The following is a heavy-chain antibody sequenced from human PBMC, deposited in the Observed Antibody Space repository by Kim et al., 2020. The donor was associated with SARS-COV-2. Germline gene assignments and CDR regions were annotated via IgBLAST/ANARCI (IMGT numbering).Heavy chain of an antibody. CDR1: GFTFSNAW. CDR2: IKSKTDGGTT. CDR3: TTESPIWLLWFGEGYYYYGMDV. V-gene: IGHV3-15*01. Sequence: GGSLRLSCAASGFTFSNAWMSWVRQAPGKGLEWVGRIKSKTDGGTTDYAAPVKGRFTISRDDSKNTLYLQMNSLKTEDTAVYYCTTESPIWLLWFGEGYYYYGMDVWGQGTTVTVSS. J-gene: IGHJ6*02. D-gene: IGHD3-10*01.